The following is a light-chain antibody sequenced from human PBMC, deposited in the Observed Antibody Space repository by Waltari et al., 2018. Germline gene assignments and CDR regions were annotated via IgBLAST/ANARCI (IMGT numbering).Light chain of an antibody. CDR1: SSNIGAGYD. V-gene: IGLV1-40*01. CDR2: VTI. Sequence: QSVLTQPPSVSGAPGQTVTISCPGSSSNIGAGYDVHWYQRLPGTAPQPLIYVTINRPSGVPDRFSGSKSGTSASLAITGLQAEDEADYYCQSYDSSLSGAVVFGGGTKLTVL. CDR3: QSYDSSLSGAVV. J-gene: IGLJ2*01.